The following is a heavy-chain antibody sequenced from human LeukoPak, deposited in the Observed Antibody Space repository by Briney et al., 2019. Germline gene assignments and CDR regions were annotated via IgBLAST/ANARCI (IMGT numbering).Heavy chain of an antibody. CDR2: ISYDGSNK. Sequence: GGSLRLSCAASGFTFSSYAMHWVRQAPGKGLEWVAVISYDGSNKYYADSVKGRFTISRDNSKNTLYLQMNSLRADDTAVYYCARDGIPAASGWYFDLWGRGTLVTVSS. J-gene: IGHJ2*01. CDR3: ARDGIPAASGWYFDL. V-gene: IGHV3-30-3*01. D-gene: IGHD2-2*01. CDR1: GFTFSSYA.